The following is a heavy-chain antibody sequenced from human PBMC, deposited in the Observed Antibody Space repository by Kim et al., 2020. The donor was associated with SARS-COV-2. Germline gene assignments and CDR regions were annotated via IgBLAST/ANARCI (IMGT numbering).Heavy chain of an antibody. V-gene: IGHV3-15*01. Sequence: GGSLRLSCAASGFIFSGAWMSWVRQAPGTGLEWIARIKTKRDGGTRDYAAPVQGRFTISRDDYDSVLYLQMNSLESENTAVYYCTTSRGNNPDYWGQGTLVTVS. D-gene: IGHD5-12*01. CDR2: IKTKRDGGTR. CDR3: TTSRGNNPDY. CDR1: GFIFSGAW. J-gene: IGHJ4*02.